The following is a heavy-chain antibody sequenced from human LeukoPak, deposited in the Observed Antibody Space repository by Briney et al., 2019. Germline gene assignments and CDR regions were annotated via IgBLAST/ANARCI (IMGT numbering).Heavy chain of an antibody. J-gene: IGHJ4*02. Sequence: PGGSLRLSCAASRFTFSNFALIWVRQAPGKGLEWVSIINDGGGNTYYADSVKGRFTISRDNSKNTLYLQMNSLRAEDTAIYYCAKLTHPYTSSWYPFDSWGQGTLVTVSS. V-gene: IGHV3-23*01. D-gene: IGHD6-13*01. CDR2: INDGGGNT. CDR1: RFTFSNFA. CDR3: AKLTHPYTSSWYPFDS.